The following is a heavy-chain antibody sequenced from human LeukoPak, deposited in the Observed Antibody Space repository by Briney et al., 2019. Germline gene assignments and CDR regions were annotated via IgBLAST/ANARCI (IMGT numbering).Heavy chain of an antibody. J-gene: IGHJ4*02. CDR3: ARGSLPAAAPGEWYYFDY. CDR1: GGSFSGYY. CDR2: INHSGST. D-gene: IGHD2-2*01. V-gene: IGHV4-34*01. Sequence: PSETLSLTSAVYGGSFSGYYWSWIRQPPGKGLEWIGEINHSGSTNYNPSLKSRVTISVDTSKNQFSLKLSSVTAADTAVYYCARGSLPAAAPGEWYYFDYWGQGTLVTVSS.